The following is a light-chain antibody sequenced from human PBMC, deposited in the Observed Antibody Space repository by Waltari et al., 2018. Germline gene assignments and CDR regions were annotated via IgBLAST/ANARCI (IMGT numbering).Light chain of an antibody. CDR1: QDISNY. Sequence: DIQMTQSPSSLSASVGDRVTITCQASQDISNYLNWYQQKPGKAQKLLIYDASNLETGVPSRFSGSGSGTDFTVTISSLQPEDIATYYCQQYDNLPLTFGGGTKVEIK. CDR2: DAS. V-gene: IGKV1-33*01. J-gene: IGKJ4*01. CDR3: QQYDNLPLT.